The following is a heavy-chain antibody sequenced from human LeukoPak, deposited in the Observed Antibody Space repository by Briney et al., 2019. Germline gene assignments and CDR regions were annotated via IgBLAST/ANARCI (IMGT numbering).Heavy chain of an antibody. CDR1: GGSISSYY. Sequence: SETLSLTCTVSGGSISSYYCSWIRQPPGKGLEWIGYIYYSGSTNYNPSLKSRVTISVDRSKNQFSLKLSSVTAADTAVYYCARALRSRLDYWGQGTLVTVSS. J-gene: IGHJ4*02. CDR3: ARALRSRLDY. V-gene: IGHV4-59*12. CDR2: IYYSGST. D-gene: IGHD2-15*01.